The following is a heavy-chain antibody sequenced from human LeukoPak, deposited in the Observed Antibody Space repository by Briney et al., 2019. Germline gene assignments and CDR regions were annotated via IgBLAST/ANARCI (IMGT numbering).Heavy chain of an antibody. J-gene: IGHJ4*02. Sequence: PGGSLRLSCAASGFTVSSKYMSWVRQAPGKGLEWVSVIYSGGDTYYADSVKGRFTISRDNSKNTLYLQMNNLRAEDTAVYYCARFPGGSGGYYFDYWGQGTLVTVSS. CDR1: GFTVSSKY. D-gene: IGHD6-13*01. V-gene: IGHV3-53*01. CDR3: ARFPGGSGGYYFDY. CDR2: IYSGGDT.